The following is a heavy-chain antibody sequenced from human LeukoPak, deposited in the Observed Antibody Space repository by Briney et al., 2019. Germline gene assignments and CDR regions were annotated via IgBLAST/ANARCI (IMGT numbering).Heavy chain of an antibody. D-gene: IGHD2-21*01. CDR1: GLTFSSYA. CDR2: ISGSGGST. J-gene: IGHJ4*02. CDR3: ANGYPPGHIVGN. Sequence: PGGSLRLSCAASGLTFSSYAMSWVRQAPGKGLEWVSAISGSGGSTYYADSVKGRFTISRDNSKNTLYLQMNSLRAEDTAVYYCANGYPPGHIVGNWGQGTLVTVSS. V-gene: IGHV3-23*01.